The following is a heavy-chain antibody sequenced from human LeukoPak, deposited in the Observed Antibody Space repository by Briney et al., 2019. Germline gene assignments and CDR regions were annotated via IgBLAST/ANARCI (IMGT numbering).Heavy chain of an antibody. J-gene: IGHJ4*02. CDR3: ARGVYSYGHLYFDY. V-gene: IGHV3-66*02. Sequence: QPGGSLRLSCAASGFTVSSNYMSWVRQAPGKGLEWVSVIYSGGSTYYADSVKGRFTISRDNSKNTLYLQMNSLRAEDTAVYYCARGVYSYGHLYFDYWGQGTLVTVSS. CDR2: IYSGGST. CDR1: GFTVSSNY. D-gene: IGHD5-18*01.